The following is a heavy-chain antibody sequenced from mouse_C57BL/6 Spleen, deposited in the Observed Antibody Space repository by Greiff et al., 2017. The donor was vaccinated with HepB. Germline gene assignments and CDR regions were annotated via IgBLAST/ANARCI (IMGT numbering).Heavy chain of an antibody. V-gene: IGHV1-80*01. Sequence: VQLQQSGAELVKPGASVKISCKASGYAFSSYWMNWVKQRPGKGLEWIGQIYPGDGDTNYNGKFKGKATLTADKSSSTAYMQLSSLTSEDSAVYFCARSHYYGSSPPFDYWGQGTTLTVSS. CDR3: ARSHYYGSSPPFDY. CDR1: GYAFSSYW. J-gene: IGHJ2*01. D-gene: IGHD1-1*01. CDR2: IYPGDGDT.